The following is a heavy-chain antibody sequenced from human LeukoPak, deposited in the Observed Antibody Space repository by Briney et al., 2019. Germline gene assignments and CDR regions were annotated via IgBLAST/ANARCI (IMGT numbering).Heavy chain of an antibody. Sequence: PGGSLRLSCAASGFTFNNYAINWVRQAPGKGLEWVSAISGSDGSAYYADSVKGRFTVSRDNSKNTVYLQMNSLRADDTAVYHCAKDPYDSSGHDQGAYWGQGTLVAVSS. V-gene: IGHV3-23*01. CDR3: AKDPYDSSGHDQGAY. J-gene: IGHJ4*02. CDR1: GFTFNNYA. D-gene: IGHD3-22*01. CDR2: ISGSDGSA.